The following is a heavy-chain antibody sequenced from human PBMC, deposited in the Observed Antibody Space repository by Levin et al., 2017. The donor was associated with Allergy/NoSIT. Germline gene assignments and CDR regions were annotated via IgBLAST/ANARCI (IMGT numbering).Heavy chain of an antibody. V-gene: IGHV3-21*01. Sequence: GESLKISCAASGFTFSSYSMNWVRQAPGKGLEWVSSISSSSSYIYYADSVKGRFTISRDNAKNSLYLQMNSLRAEDTAVYYCASPVAVAGKGYWGQGTLVTVSS. CDR2: ISSSSSYI. CDR1: GFTFSSYS. J-gene: IGHJ4*02. D-gene: IGHD6-19*01. CDR3: ASPVAVAGKGY.